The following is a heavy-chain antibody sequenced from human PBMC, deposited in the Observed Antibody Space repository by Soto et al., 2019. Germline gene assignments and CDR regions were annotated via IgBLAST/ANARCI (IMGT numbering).Heavy chain of an antibody. D-gene: IGHD2-8*01. Sequence: QVQLQESGPGLVKPSETLSLTCSVSGYSISSGGYYWGWIRQHPGKGLEWIGYIYDSGYTSYNPSLKSRVSISLDKSQNQFSLRLNSVTDADTAVYYCARDGGLYAMDVWGQGTTVIVSS. V-gene: IGHV4-31*03. CDR1: GYSISSGGYY. J-gene: IGHJ6*02. CDR3: ARDGGLYAMDV. CDR2: IYDSGYT.